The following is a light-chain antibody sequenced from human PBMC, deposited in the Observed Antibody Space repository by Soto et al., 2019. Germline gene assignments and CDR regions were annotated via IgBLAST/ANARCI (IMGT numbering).Light chain of an antibody. V-gene: IGKV3-20*01. J-gene: IGKJ2*02. CDR2: GTS. CDR3: QQHGTSPCT. Sequence: EIVLTQSPGTLSLSSGERATLSCRASQSVTSNSLAWYQQRPGQAPRLLIYGTSTRATGIPDRFSGSGSGTDFTLIISRLEPEDFAMYYCQQHGTSPCTFGQGTRLEI. CDR1: QSVTSNS.